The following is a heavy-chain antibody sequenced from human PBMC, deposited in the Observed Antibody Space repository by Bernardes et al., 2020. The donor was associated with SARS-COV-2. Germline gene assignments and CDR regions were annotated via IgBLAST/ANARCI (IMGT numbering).Heavy chain of an antibody. Sequence: AQEEVGCKASGYTLTRNGISWVRENPGQGLEWMGWISAYNGNTNYAQKFQGRVTMTTDTSTSTAYMELRSLRSDDTAVYYCARGGGRGWYIDYWGQGTLVTVSS. CDR2: ISAYNGNT. D-gene: IGHD6-19*01. CDR3: ARGGGRGWYIDY. J-gene: IGHJ4*02. CDR1: GYTLTRNG. V-gene: IGHV1-18*01.